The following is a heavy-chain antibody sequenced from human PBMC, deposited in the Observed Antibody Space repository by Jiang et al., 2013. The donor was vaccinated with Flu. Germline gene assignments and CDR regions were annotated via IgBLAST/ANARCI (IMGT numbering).Heavy chain of an antibody. Sequence: TGYYLHWVRQAPGQGLEWVGWIDLTSGSTKYAQKFQGWVTMTRDTAISTAYMELSRLKSDDTALYYCTRGASVSSTGWYRRWFDPWGQGTLVTVSS. V-gene: IGHV1-2*04. J-gene: IGHJ5*02. D-gene: IGHD6-19*01. CDR2: IDLTSGST. CDR1: TGYY. CDR3: TRGASVSSTGWYRRWFDP.